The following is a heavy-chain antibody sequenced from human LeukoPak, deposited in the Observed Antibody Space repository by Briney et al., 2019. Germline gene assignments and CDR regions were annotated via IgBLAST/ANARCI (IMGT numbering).Heavy chain of an antibody. CDR1: GFTFSSYA. V-gene: IGHV3-30-3*01. CDR3: ARDVDTAMVFGFDY. Sequence: PGGSLRLSCAASGFTFSSYAMHWVRQAPGKGLEWVAVISYDGSNKYYADSVKGRFTISRDNSKNTLYPQMNSLRAEDTAVYYCARDVDTAMVFGFDYWGQGTLVTVSS. J-gene: IGHJ4*02. CDR2: ISYDGSNK. D-gene: IGHD5-18*01.